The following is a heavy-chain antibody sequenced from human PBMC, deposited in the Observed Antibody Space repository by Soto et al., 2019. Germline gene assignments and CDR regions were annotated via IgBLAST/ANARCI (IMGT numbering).Heavy chain of an antibody. Sequence: SETLSLTCTVSGGSISSSSYYWGWIRQPPGKGLEWIGSIYYSGSTYYNPSLKSRVTISVDTSKNQFSLKLSPVTAADTAVYYCARTLGYCSGGSCYYHGMDVWGQGTTVTVSS. V-gene: IGHV4-39*01. J-gene: IGHJ6*02. CDR3: ARTLGYCSGGSCYYHGMDV. D-gene: IGHD2-15*01. CDR2: IYYSGST. CDR1: GGSISSSSYY.